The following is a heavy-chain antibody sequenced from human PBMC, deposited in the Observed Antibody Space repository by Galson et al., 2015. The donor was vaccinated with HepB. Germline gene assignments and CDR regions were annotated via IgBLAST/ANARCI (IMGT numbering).Heavy chain of an antibody. Sequence: SETLSLTCAVYGGSFSRYYWSWVRQPPGKGLEWLGEIYHNGRTNYNPSLRSRVTISVDTSKNQFFLSLRSVTAADTGIYYCARGGATPMIIAYWGQGTLVTVSS. CDR1: GGSFSRYY. CDR3: ARGGATPMIIAY. D-gene: IGHD3-16*01. CDR2: IYHNGRT. V-gene: IGHV4-34*01. J-gene: IGHJ4*02.